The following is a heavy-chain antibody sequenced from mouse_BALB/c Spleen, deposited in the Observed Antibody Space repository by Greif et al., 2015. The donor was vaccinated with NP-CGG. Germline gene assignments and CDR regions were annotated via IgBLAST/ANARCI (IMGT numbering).Heavy chain of an antibody. J-gene: IGHJ4*01. V-gene: IGHV1-69*01. D-gene: IGHD3-1*01. CDR3: ARSGRDD. CDR1: GYTFTDYW. Sequence: QVQLQQSGAALVMPGASVKMSCPASGYTFTDYWMHWVQQRPGQGLEWIGAIDTSDSYTSYHHTFKGKATLTVDESSSTADMQLSSRTSEDSAGYYCARSGRDDWGQGTSGTGSS. CDR2: IDTSDSYT.